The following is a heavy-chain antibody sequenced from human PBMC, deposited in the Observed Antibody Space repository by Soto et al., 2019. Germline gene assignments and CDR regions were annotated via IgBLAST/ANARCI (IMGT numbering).Heavy chain of an antibody. V-gene: IGHV4-39*01. CDR2: IYDSGAI. D-gene: IGHD3-3*01. J-gene: IGHJ4*02. Sequence: SETLSLTCSVSGASVSRSTYYWGWIRQPPGKGLEWLGSIYDSGAIYYNPSLKSRVTKSVDTSKNQVSLDLSSVTAAVTAVYYCARPTIFYDTFMFDNWGQGTLVTVSS. CDR3: ARPTIFYDTFMFDN. CDR1: GASVSRSTYY.